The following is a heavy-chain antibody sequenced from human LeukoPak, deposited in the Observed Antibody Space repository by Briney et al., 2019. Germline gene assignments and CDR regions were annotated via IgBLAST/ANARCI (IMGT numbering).Heavy chain of an antibody. CDR1: GYTFTSYY. V-gene: IGHV1-46*01. CDR3: ARSPGYDTSGCSEVDY. D-gene: IGHD3-22*01. CDR2: INPSGGTT. J-gene: IGHJ4*02. Sequence: ASVKVSCKASGYTFTSYYIHWVRQAPGQGLEWMGRINPSGGTTSYAQKFQGRVTMTRDTSTSTVYMELSSLRSEDTAVYYCARSPGYDTSGCSEVDYWGQGTLVTVSS.